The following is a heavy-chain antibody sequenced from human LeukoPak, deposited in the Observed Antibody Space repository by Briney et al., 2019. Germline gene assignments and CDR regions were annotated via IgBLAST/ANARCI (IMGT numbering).Heavy chain of an antibody. CDR2: VHYSGST. CDR1: GGSVSSGSDY. J-gene: IGHJ4*02. Sequence: SETLSLTCTVSGGSVSSGSDYWSWFRQPPGKGLEWIGYVHYSGSTTYNPSLKSRVTISVDTSNNQFSLKLSSVTAADTAVYYCATFDYGARQTFDYWGQGTLVTVSS. V-gene: IGHV4-61*01. CDR3: ATFDYGARQTFDY. D-gene: IGHD4-17*01.